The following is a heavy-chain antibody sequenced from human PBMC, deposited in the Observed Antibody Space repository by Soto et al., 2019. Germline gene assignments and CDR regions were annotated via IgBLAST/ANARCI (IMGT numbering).Heavy chain of an antibody. CDR1: GGSISSGDYY. CDR2: IYYSGST. V-gene: IGHV4-30-4*01. J-gene: IGHJ4*02. Sequence: SSETLSLTCTVSGGSISSGDYYWSWIRQPPGKGLGWIGYIYYSGSTYYNPSLKSRVTISVDTSKNQFSLKLSSVTAADTAVYYCARVVNVLLWFGELPGHFDYWGQGTLVTVSS. CDR3: ARVVNVLLWFGELPGHFDY. D-gene: IGHD3-10*01.